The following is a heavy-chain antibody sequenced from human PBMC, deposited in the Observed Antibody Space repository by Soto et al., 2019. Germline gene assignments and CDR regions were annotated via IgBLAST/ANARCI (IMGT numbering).Heavy chain of an antibody. J-gene: IGHJ4*02. V-gene: IGHV4-59*08. CDR2: IYYSGST. CDR1: DRSISSYY. Sequence: KPWETLSLTCTVSDRSISSYYWSWIRQPPGKGLEWIGYIYYSGSTNYNPSLKSRVTISVDTSKNQFSLKLSSVTAADTAVYYCERKWNYFGYRGQGTLVTVSS. CDR3: ERKWNYFGY. D-gene: IGHD1-26*01.